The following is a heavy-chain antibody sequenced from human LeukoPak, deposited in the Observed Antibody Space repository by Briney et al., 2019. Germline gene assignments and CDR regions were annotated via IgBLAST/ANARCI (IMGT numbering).Heavy chain of an antibody. Sequence: GGSLRLSCAASAFTFSTSWMNWVRQAPGKGLEWVSYISSGGSTIYYADSVKGRFTISRDNAKKSLYLQMNSLRAEDTAVYYGATEPPCSYGGDSAGWGQGTLVTVSS. CDR2: ISSGGSTI. J-gene: IGHJ4*02. CDR3: ATEPPCSYGGDSAG. V-gene: IGHV3-48*03. D-gene: IGHD4-23*01. CDR1: AFTFSTSW.